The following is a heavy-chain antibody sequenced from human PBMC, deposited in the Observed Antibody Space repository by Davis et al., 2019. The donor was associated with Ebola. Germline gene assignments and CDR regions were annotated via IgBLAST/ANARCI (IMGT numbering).Heavy chain of an antibody. CDR2: ISGSGGST. J-gene: IGHJ4*02. V-gene: IGHV3-23*01. D-gene: IGHD3-22*01. Sequence: GESLKISCTDSVITFSSYAMTWVRQAPGKGLEWVSAISGSGGSTYYADSVKGRFTISRDNSKKTLYLQMNSLRAEDTAVYYCARNTYYYDSSGYGFDYWGQGTLVTVSS. CDR1: VITFSSYA. CDR3: ARNTYYYDSSGYGFDY.